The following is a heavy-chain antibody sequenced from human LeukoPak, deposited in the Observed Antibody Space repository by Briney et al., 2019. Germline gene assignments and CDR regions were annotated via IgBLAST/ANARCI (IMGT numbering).Heavy chain of an antibody. CDR2: IKQDGSEK. CDR1: GFTFSSYW. CDR3: ARRRVTYYYDGSGYYWGYFDY. D-gene: IGHD3-22*01. Sequence: GGSLRLSCAASGFTFSSYWMSWVRQAPGKGLEWVANIKQDGSEKYYVDSVKGRFTISRDNAKNSLYLQMNSLRAEDTAVYYCARRRVTYYYDGSGYYWGYFDYWGQGTLVTVSS. V-gene: IGHV3-7*01. J-gene: IGHJ4*02.